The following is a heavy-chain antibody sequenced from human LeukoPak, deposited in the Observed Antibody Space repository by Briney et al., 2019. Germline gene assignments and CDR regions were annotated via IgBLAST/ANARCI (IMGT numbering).Heavy chain of an antibody. CDR3: ARGDIMILGAFHV. J-gene: IGHJ3*01. V-gene: IGHV3-30-3*01. Sequence: GGSLRLSCAASGFTFSSYAMSWVRQAPGKGLQWVAVISSDASNKYYADSVKGRFTISRDNSKNALYLQMHSLRAEDTAVYYCARGDIMILGAFHVWGQGTMVTVSS. CDR1: GFTFSSYA. D-gene: IGHD3-16*01. CDR2: ISSDASNK.